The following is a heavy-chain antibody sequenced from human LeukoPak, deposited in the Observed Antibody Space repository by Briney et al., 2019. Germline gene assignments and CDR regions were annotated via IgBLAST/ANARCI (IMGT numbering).Heavy chain of an antibody. CDR3: AKKSGGDCHDY. Sequence: GGSLRLSCAASGFTFSTYAMSWVRQAPGKGREWVSAISGSGGSTYYADSVKGRFTISRDNSKNTLYLQINSLRAEDTALYYCAKKSGGDCHDYWGQGTLVTVSS. D-gene: IGHD2-21*02. CDR1: GFTFSTYA. J-gene: IGHJ4*02. CDR2: ISGSGGST. V-gene: IGHV3-23*01.